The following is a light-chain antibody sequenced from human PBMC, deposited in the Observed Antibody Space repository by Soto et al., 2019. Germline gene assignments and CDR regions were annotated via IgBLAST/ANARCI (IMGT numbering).Light chain of an antibody. J-gene: IGKJ2*01. CDR3: QQYYGPPLT. Sequence: DIVMTQYPDSLAVSLGERATINCTSSQSVLYSSNNKNDLAWYQQKPGQPPKLLIYWASTRESGVPDRFSGSGSGTDFTLTISSLKAEDVAVYYCQQYYGPPLTFGQGTKLEIK. CDR2: WAS. V-gene: IGKV4-1*01. CDR1: QSVLYSSNNKND.